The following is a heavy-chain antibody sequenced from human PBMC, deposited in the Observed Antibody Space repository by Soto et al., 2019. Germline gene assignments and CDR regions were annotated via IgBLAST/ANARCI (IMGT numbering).Heavy chain of an antibody. V-gene: IGHV3-30*18. Sequence: PGGSLRLSCAASGFTLSSYGMQWVRQAPGKGPEWVAVVSYDGNTKYYADSVKGRFTISRDDSKNTLFLQMNSLRTEDTAVYYCAKESGGATYAAYFDYWGQGTLVTVSS. D-gene: IGHD1-26*01. CDR1: GFTLSSYG. CDR2: VSYDGNTK. CDR3: AKESGGATYAAYFDY. J-gene: IGHJ4*02.